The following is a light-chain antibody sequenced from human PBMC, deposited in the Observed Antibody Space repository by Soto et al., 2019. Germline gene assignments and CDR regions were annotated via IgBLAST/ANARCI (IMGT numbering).Light chain of an antibody. CDR3: FSYTRSSTWI. V-gene: IGLV2-14*01. J-gene: IGLJ2*01. Sequence: QSVLTQPASVSGSPGQSITISCTGTTNDIGGFNAVSWYRRHSDTAPRLLIYEVTNRPSGVSDRFSGSKSGITASLTISGLQADDEADYFCFSYTRSSTWIFGGGTKLTVL. CDR1: TNDIGGFNA. CDR2: EVT.